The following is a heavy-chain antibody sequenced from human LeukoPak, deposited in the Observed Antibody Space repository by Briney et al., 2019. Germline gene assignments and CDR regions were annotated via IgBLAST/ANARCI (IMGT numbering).Heavy chain of an antibody. CDR2: INPNGGAT. D-gene: IGHD2-15*01. V-gene: IGHV1-46*01. CDR1: GYTFTRHY. CDR3: ARELLLH. J-gene: IGHJ4*02. Sequence: ASVKVSCKASGYTFTRHYIHRVRQAPGQGLEWMGIINPNGGATSYAQRFQGRVTMTRDTSTSTVYMELSSLRSEDTAVYYCARELLLHWGQGTLVTVSS.